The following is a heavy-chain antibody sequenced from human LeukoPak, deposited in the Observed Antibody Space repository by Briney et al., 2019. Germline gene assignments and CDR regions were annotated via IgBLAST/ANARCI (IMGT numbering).Heavy chain of an antibody. J-gene: IGHJ3*02. CDR1: EFTFSSHS. Sequence: PGGSLRLSCAASEFTFSSHSMNWVRQAPGKGLEWVSFISRSGGSIYYADSLKGRFTISRDNAKNSLYLQMNSLRAEDTAVYFCARSLKVSAALDVFDIWGQGTMVTVSS. CDR2: ISRSGGSI. CDR3: ARSLKVSAALDVFDI. V-gene: IGHV3-21*01. D-gene: IGHD2-2*01.